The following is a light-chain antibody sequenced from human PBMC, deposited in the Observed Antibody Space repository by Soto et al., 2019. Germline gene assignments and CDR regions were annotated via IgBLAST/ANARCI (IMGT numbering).Light chain of an antibody. Sequence: QSVLTQPPSVSGAPGQRVTISCTGSSSNIGAGYDVHWYQQLPGTAPKLLIYGNSNRPSWVPDRFSGSKSGTSASLAITWLQAADEADYYCQSYDSSLSGSVVFGGGTKLTVL. J-gene: IGLJ2*01. CDR2: GNS. CDR3: QSYDSSLSGSVV. V-gene: IGLV1-40*01. CDR1: SSNIGAGYD.